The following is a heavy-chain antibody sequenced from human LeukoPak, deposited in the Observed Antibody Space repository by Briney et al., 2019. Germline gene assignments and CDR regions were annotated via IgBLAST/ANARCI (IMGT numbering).Heavy chain of an antibody. Sequence: SETLSLTCTVSGGSISSSSYYWGWIRQPPGKGLEWIGSIYYSGSTYYNPSLKSRVTISVDTSKNQFSLKLSSVTAADTAVYYCARMTKPLRGAYYYDSSGYPDAFDIWGQGTMVTVSS. J-gene: IGHJ3*02. CDR2: IYYSGST. V-gene: IGHV4-39*07. D-gene: IGHD3-22*01. CDR3: ARMTKPLRGAYYYDSSGYPDAFDI. CDR1: GGSISSSSYY.